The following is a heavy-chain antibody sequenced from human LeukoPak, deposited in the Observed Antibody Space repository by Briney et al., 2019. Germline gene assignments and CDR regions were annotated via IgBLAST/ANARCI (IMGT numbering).Heavy chain of an antibody. Sequence: GGSLRLSCAASGFTFSSYAMSWVRQAPGKGLEWVSTISGSGGSTYYADSVKGRFTISRDNSKNTLYLQMNSLRAEDTAVYYCAKAEYCSSISCYSSTVDYWGQRTLVTVSS. CDR3: AKAEYCSSISCYSSTVDY. J-gene: IGHJ4*02. CDR2: ISGSGGST. CDR1: GFTFSSYA. D-gene: IGHD2-2*01. V-gene: IGHV3-23*01.